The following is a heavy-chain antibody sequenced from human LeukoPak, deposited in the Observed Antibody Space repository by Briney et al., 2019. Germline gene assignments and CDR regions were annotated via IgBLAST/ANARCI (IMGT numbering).Heavy chain of an antibody. CDR3: ARGGIVVVPAAIAPFDP. Sequence: ASVKVSCKASGYTFTSYDINWVRQATGQGLEWMGWINPNSGGTNYAQKFQGRVTMTRDTSISTAYMELSRLRSDDTAVYYCARGGIVVVPAAIAPFDPWGQGTLVTVSS. D-gene: IGHD2-2*01. CDR2: INPNSGGT. V-gene: IGHV1-2*02. J-gene: IGHJ5*02. CDR1: GYTFTSYD.